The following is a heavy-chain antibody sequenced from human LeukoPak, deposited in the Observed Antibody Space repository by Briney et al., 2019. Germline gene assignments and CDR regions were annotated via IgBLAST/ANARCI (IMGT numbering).Heavy chain of an antibody. CDR3: ARNAYYYDSSGYYFRRDAFDI. D-gene: IGHD3-22*01. Sequence: ASVKVSCKASGYTFTGYYMHWVRQAPGQGLEWMGRINPNSGGTNYAQKFQGRVTMTRDTSTSTVYMELSSLRSEDTAVYYCARNAYYYDSSGYYFRRDAFDIWGQGTMVTVSS. CDR2: INPNSGGT. CDR1: GYTFTGYY. J-gene: IGHJ3*02. V-gene: IGHV1-2*06.